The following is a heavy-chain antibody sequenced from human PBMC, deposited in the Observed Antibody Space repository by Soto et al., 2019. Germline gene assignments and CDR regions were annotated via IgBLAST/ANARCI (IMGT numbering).Heavy chain of an antibody. CDR2: IWYDGSNK. V-gene: IGHV3-33*01. Sequence: QVQLVESGGGVAQPGRSLRLSCAASGFTFSSYGMHWVRQAPGKGLEWVAVIWYDGSNKYYVDSVKGRFTISRDNSKNTLYLQMNSLRAEDTAVYYCARGTIFGVVFGGGMDVWGQGTTVTVSS. J-gene: IGHJ6*02. D-gene: IGHD3-3*01. CDR3: ARGTIFGVVFGGGMDV. CDR1: GFTFSSYG.